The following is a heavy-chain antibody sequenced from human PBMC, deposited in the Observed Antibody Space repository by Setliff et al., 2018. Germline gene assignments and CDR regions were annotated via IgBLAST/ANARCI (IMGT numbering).Heavy chain of an antibody. CDR3: MRLVRFCSRTVCQRTSRDEA. V-gene: IGHV1-18*01. CDR1: GYTFSVSI. Sequence: ASVKVSCKASGYTFSVSIVSWVRQAPGQGLEWLGWIGVYSGNTYSAQRFQGRVSLTTDESTDTAYLELRGLRSDDTAVYYCMRLVRFCSRTVCQRTSRDEAWGQGSLVAVSS. CDR2: IGVYSGNT. D-gene: IGHD3-3*01. J-gene: IGHJ5*02.